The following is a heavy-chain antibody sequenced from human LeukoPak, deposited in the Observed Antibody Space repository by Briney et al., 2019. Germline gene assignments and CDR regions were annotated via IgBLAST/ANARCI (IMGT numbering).Heavy chain of an antibody. CDR1: GFTFSSYW. Sequence: GGSLRLSCAASGFTFSSYWMSWVRQAPGKGLEWVANIKQDGSEKYYVDSVKGRFTISRDNAKNSLYLQMNSLRAEDTAVYYCAKGGSGSQTYFDYWGQGTLVTVSS. CDR2: IKQDGSEK. V-gene: IGHV3-7*01. J-gene: IGHJ4*02. CDR3: AKGGSGSQTYFDY. D-gene: IGHD1-26*01.